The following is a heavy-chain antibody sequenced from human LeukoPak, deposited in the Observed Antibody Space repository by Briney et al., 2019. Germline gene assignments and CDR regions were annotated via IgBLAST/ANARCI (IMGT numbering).Heavy chain of an antibody. CDR2: ISWNSGSI. CDR1: GFTFDDYA. D-gene: IGHD1-26*01. CDR3: AIPAGGSYYGYFDY. V-gene: IGHV3-9*01. J-gene: IGHJ4*02. Sequence: GGSLRLSCAASGFTFDDYAMHWVRQAPGKGLEWVSGISWNSGSIGYADSVKGRFTISRDNAKNSLYLQMNSLRAEDTALYYCAIPAGGSYYGYFDYWGQGTLATVSS.